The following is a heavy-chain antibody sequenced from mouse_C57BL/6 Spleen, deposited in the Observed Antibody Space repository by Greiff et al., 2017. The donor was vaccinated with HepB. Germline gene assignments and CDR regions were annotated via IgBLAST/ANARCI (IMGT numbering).Heavy chain of an antibody. CDR3: ARDDPFAY. Sequence: VQLQQSGPELVKPGASVKISCKASGYAFSSSWMNWVKQRPGKGLEWIGRIYPGDGDTNYNGKFKGKATLTADKSSSTAYMQLSSLTSADSAVYFCARDDPFAYWGQGTLVTVSA. D-gene: IGHD2-3*01. CDR2: IYPGDGDT. V-gene: IGHV1-82*01. J-gene: IGHJ3*01. CDR1: GYAFSSSW.